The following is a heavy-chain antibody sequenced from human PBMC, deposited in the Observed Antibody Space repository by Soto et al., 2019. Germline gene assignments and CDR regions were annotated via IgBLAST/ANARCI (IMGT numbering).Heavy chain of an antibody. D-gene: IGHD5-18*01. CDR2: INPDGSAT. V-gene: IGHV3-74*01. CDR3: GRGGSDSPMAPGY. Sequence: GGSLRLSCAASGFTFSSYWMHWVRQAPGKGLVWVSRINPDGSATNYADSVKGRFAISRDNAKNTLYLQMNSLRAEDTAVFYCGRGGSDSPMAPGYWGQGTLVTVSS. J-gene: IGHJ4*02. CDR1: GFTFSSYW.